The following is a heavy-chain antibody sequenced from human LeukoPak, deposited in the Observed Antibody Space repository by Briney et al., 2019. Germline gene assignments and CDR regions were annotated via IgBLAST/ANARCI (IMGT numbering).Heavy chain of an antibody. Sequence: GASVTVSCKVSGYTLPEFSMHWVRQAPPKAREWMGGFYPEDCETIYAQKFQGRVTMSEDTSTDTAYMELSSLRSEDTAVYYCATISDYDSSGYYFDYWGQGTLVTVSS. CDR1: GYTLPEFS. J-gene: IGHJ4*02. CDR2: FYPEDCET. V-gene: IGHV1-24*01. CDR3: ATISDYDSSGYYFDY. D-gene: IGHD3-22*01.